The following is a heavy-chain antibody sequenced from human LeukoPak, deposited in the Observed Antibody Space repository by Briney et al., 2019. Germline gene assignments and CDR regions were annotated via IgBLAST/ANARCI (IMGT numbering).Heavy chain of an antibody. CDR3: TRDFFF. D-gene: IGHD2/OR15-2a*01. CDR1: GFTFSTYA. V-gene: IGHV3-49*04. J-gene: IGHJ4*02. Sequence: PGTSLRLSCAASGFTFSTYAMHWVRQAPGKGLEWVGFIRSKAYGGTTEYAASVKGRFTISRDDSKSIAYLQMNSLKTEDTAVYYCTRDFFFGGQGTLVTVSS. CDR2: IRSKAYGGTT.